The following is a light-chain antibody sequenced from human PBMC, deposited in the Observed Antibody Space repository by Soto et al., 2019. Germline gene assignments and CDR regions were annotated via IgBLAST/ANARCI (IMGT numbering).Light chain of an antibody. CDR2: KAS. J-gene: IGKJ1*01. V-gene: IGKV1-5*03. CDR1: QSISSG. Sequence: DIQMTQSPSTLSASAGDRVTITCRASQSISSGLAWYQQKPGKAPKLLIYKASSLESGVPSRFSGSGSGTEFTLTISSLQPDDFAPYYCQQYNSYSWTFGQGTKVEIK. CDR3: QQYNSYSWT.